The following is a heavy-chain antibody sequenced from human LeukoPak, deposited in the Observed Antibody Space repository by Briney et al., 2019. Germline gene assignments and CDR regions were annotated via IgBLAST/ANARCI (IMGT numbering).Heavy chain of an antibody. J-gene: IGHJ5*02. Sequence: SETLSLTCTVSGDSISTYYWSWIRQPPGKGLEWIGYIYYSGSTNYNPSLKSRVTISVDTSKNQFSLKLSSVTAADTAVYYCARDYSSGWPFDPWGQGTLVTVSS. D-gene: IGHD6-19*01. CDR2: IYYSGST. V-gene: IGHV4-59*01. CDR3: ARDYSSGWPFDP. CDR1: GDSISTYY.